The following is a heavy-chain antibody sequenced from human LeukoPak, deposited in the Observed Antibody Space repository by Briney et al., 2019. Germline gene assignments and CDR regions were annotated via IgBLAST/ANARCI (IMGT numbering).Heavy chain of an antibody. V-gene: IGHV4-31*01. Sequence: SETLSLTCTVSGGSISSGGYYWSWIRQHPGKGLEWIGYIYYSGSTYYNPSLKSQVTISVDTSKNQFSLKLSSVTAADTAVYYCARAPSATGLYSNWFDPWGQGTLVTVSS. CDR1: GGSISSGGYY. J-gene: IGHJ5*02. D-gene: IGHD1-1*01. CDR3: ARAPSATGLYSNWFDP. CDR2: IYYSGST.